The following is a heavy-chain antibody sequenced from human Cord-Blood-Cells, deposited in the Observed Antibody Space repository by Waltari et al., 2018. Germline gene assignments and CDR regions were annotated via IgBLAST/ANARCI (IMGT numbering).Heavy chain of an antibody. CDR2: INPNSGGT. D-gene: IGHD3-10*01. Sequence: QVQLVQSGAEVKKPGASVKVSCQASGYTFTGYYMHWVRQAPGQGLEWMGWINPNSGGTNYAQKFQGRVTMTRETSISTAYMELSRLRSDDTAVYYCALSTCGGRGSLGAFDIWGQGTMVTVSS. J-gene: IGHJ3*02. CDR1: GYTFTGYY. CDR3: ALSTCGGRGSLGAFDI. V-gene: IGHV1-2*02.